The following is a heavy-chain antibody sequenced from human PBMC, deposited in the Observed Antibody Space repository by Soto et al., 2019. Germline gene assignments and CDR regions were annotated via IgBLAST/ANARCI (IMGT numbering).Heavy chain of an antibody. CDR1: GFSLTTSGVG. CDR2: IYWNDDE. Sequence: SGPTLVNPTPTLPLTCTFSGFSLTTSGVGVGLIRQPPGKALQWLALIYWNDDERYSPSLRSRLTITNDSSKNQVGLTMTNMDAVDTATDYCAPSSRSSGDAFDFWSQGTMGTVSS. D-gene: IGHD6-6*01. J-gene: IGHJ3*01. V-gene: IGHV2-5*01. CDR3: APSSRSSGDAFDF.